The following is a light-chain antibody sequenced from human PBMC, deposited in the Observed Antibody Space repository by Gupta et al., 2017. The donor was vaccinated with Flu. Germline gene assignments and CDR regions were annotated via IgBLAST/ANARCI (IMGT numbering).Light chain of an antibody. Sequence: QSALTQPASVSGSPGPSITISCTGSSSDVGGYNYVSWYQQHPGKAPKLIIYEVTNRPSGVSNRFSGSKSGNTASLTISGLQAEDEADYHCSADTSSSTYVFGTGTKVTVL. CDR2: EVT. CDR3: SADTSSSTYV. V-gene: IGLV2-14*01. CDR1: SSDVGGYNY. J-gene: IGLJ1*01.